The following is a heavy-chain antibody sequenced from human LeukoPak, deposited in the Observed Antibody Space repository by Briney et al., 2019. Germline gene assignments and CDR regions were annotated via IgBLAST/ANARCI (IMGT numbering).Heavy chain of an antibody. J-gene: IGHJ4*02. V-gene: IGHV4-39*07. Sequence: KPSETLSLTCTVSGGSISSSSYYWGWIRQPPGKGLEWIGTIYYSGGTYYSPSLKSRVTISVDTSKNQFSLKLSSVTAADTAVYYCARGHDILTGYYPYYFDYWGQGTLVTVSS. CDR2: IYYSGGT. CDR3: ARGHDILTGYYPYYFDY. CDR1: GGSISSSSYY. D-gene: IGHD3-9*01.